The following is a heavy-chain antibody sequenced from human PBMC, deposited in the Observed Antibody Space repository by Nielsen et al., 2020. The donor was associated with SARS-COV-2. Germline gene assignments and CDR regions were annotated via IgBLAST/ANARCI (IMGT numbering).Heavy chain of an antibody. J-gene: IGHJ6*02. V-gene: IGHV3-15*01. CDR2: IKSKTDGGTT. Sequence: WLRQPPGKGLEWVGRIKSKTDGGTTDYAAPVKGRFTISRDDSKNTLYLQMNSLKTEDTAVYYCTTASSSWHISPYYYYGMDVWGQGTTVTVSS. D-gene: IGHD6-13*01. CDR3: TTASSSWHISPYYYYGMDV.